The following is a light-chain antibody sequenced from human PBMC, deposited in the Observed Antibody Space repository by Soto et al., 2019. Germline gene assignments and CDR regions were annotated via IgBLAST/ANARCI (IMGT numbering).Light chain of an antibody. CDR2: DVS. Sequence: QSALTQPASVSGSPGQSITISCTGTSSDVGGYNYVSWYQQHPGKAPKLMIYDVSNRPSGVSNRFSGSKSGNTASLTISGLQAEDEADYYCSSYTTSNTLVFGGATKVTVL. CDR3: SSYTTSNTLV. V-gene: IGLV2-14*01. J-gene: IGLJ2*01. CDR1: SSDVGGYNY.